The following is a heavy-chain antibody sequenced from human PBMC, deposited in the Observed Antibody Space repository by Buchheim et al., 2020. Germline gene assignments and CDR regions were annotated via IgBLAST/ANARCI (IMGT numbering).Heavy chain of an antibody. V-gene: IGHV3-23*01. CDR1: GFPFSSYA. D-gene: IGHD4-17*01. Sequence: EVQLLESGGGLIQPGGSLRLSCAASGFPFSSYAMSWVRQAPGKGLEWVSSFSGSSGTTYYADSVKGRFTFSRDNSKNTLHLPMNSLRAGDTAVYYCAKETVTAGAGYYGMDVWGQGTT. CDR2: FSGSSGTT. J-gene: IGHJ6*01. CDR3: AKETVTAGAGYYGMDV.